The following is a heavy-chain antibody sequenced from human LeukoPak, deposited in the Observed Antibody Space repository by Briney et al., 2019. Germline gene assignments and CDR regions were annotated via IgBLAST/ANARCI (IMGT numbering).Heavy chain of an antibody. D-gene: IGHD1-26*01. CDR3: ARDRRGSAFDI. Sequence: GGSLRLSCAPSGFTFRSYWMHWVRQAPGKGLVWVSRINSDGSSTSYADSVKGRFTISRDNAKNTLYLQMNSLRAEDMAVYHCARDRRGSAFDILGQGTMVTVSS. CDR1: GFTFRSYW. CDR2: INSDGSST. V-gene: IGHV3-74*01. J-gene: IGHJ3*02.